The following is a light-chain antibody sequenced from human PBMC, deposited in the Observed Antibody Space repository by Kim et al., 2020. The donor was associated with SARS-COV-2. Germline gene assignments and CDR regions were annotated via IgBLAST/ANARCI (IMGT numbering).Light chain of an antibody. CDR1: YNDIATYNY. V-gene: IGLV2-14*03. Sequence: QSALTQPASVSGSPGQSITISCTGTYNDIATYNYVSWYQQHPGKVPKLLIYEVTERPSGVSNRFSGSKSDNTASLTISGLQAEDEADYYCSSHTLSSTCVFGGGTKLTVL. CDR3: SSHTLSSTCV. CDR2: EVT. J-gene: IGLJ3*02.